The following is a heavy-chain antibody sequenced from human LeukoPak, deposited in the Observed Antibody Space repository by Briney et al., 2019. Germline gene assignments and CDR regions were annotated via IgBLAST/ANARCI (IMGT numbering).Heavy chain of an antibody. D-gene: IGHD2/OR15-2a*01. CDR1: GYSISSGYY. Sequence: SETLSLTCAVSGYSISSGYYWGWIRQPPGKGLEWIGSIYHSGSTYYNPSLKSRVTISVDTSKNQFSLKLSSVTAADTAVYYCARFLTRFDPWGQGTLVTVSS. V-gene: IGHV4-38-2*01. CDR2: IYHSGST. J-gene: IGHJ5*02. CDR3: ARFLTRFDP.